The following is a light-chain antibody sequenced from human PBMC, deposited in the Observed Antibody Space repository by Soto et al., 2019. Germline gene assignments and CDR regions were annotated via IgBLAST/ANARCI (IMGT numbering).Light chain of an antibody. Sequence: QSVLTQPPSVSGAPGQRVTISCTGSSSNIGAGYDVHWYQQLPGTAPKLLIYGNSNRPSGVPDRFSGCKSGTSASLAITGLQAEDVADYYCQSYDRSLSGWVFGGGTKLTVL. CDR3: QSYDRSLSGWV. CDR2: GNS. J-gene: IGLJ3*02. V-gene: IGLV1-40*01. CDR1: SSNIGAGYD.